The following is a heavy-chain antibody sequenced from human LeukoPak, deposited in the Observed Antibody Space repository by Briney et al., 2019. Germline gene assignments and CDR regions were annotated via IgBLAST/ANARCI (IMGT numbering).Heavy chain of an antibody. Sequence: GASVKVSCKASGYTFTGYYMHWVRQAPGQGLEWMGWINPNSGNTGYAQKFQGRVTMTRNTSISTAYMELSSLRSEDTAVYYCYSTGDYGDYAHDYWGQGTLVTVSS. CDR2: INPNSGNT. V-gene: IGHV1-8*02. D-gene: IGHD4-17*01. CDR1: GYTFTGYY. CDR3: YSTGDYGDYAHDY. J-gene: IGHJ4*02.